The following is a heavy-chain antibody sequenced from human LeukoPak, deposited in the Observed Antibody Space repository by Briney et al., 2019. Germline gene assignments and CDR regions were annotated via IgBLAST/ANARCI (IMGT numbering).Heavy chain of an antibody. V-gene: IGHV3-23*01. Sequence: PGGSLRLSCAASGFTFSSYAMSWVRQAPGKGLEWVSSISGSGDNTCYADSVKDRFSISRDNSKTTVSLQMNSLRAEDTAVYYCAKGRGTAVTSAANYWGQGTRVTVSS. CDR2: ISGSGDNT. CDR3: AKGRGTAVTSAANY. J-gene: IGHJ4*02. CDR1: GFTFSSYA. D-gene: IGHD4-17*01.